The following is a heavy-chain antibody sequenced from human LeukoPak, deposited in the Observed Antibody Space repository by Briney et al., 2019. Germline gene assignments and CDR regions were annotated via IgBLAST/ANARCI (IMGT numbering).Heavy chain of an antibody. J-gene: IGHJ6*03. CDR3: ARATQQPEYYYYYMDV. Sequence: ASVKVSCXASGYTFTGYYMHWVRQAPGQGLEWMGRINPNSGGTNYTQKFQGRVTMTRDTSISTAYMELSRLRSDDTAVYYCARATQQPEYYYYYMDVWGKGTTVTVSS. CDR1: GYTFTGYY. CDR2: INPNSGGT. V-gene: IGHV1-2*06. D-gene: IGHD6-13*01.